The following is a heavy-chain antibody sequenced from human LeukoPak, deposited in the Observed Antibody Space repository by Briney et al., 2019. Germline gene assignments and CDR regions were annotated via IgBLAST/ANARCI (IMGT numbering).Heavy chain of an antibody. CDR1: GFTVSSNS. Sequence: PGGSLRLSCTVSGFTVSSNSWSWVRQAPGKGLEWVSFIYSGGNTHYSDSVKGRFTLSRDNSKNTLYLQMNSLRAEDTAIYYCARRAGEDSHPYDYWGQGTLVTVSS. V-gene: IGHV3-53*01. J-gene: IGHJ4*02. CDR3: ARRAGEDSHPYDY. CDR2: IYSGGNT.